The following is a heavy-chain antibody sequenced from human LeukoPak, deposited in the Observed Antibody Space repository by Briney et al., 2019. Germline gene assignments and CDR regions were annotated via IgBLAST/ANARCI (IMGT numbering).Heavy chain of an antibody. CDR3: ASPRSGYRYTFDY. Sequence: SSETLSLTCAVSAASISNYYWSWIRQAPGKGLEWIGYISTSGSTNYNPSLKSRVSISLDTSKNRFSLNLNFVTAADTAVYHCASPRSGYRYTFDYWGQGALVTVSS. J-gene: IGHJ4*02. CDR1: AASISNYY. CDR2: ISTSGST. V-gene: IGHV4-4*09. D-gene: IGHD3-22*01.